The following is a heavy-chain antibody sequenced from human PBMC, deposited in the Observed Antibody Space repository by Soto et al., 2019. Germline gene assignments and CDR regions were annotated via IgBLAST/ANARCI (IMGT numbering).Heavy chain of an antibody. V-gene: IGHV4-39*01. J-gene: IGHJ5*02. Sequence: QLQLQESGPGLVKPSETLSLTCSVSGAAINGGGYFWGWARQPPGRGLEWIGSIYYTGSTSLSPSLRSRVTMSVDTSNNQFSMKLRSLTAADTAVYFCSRHGLPTGGSWSGGVSWFDPWGQGILVTVSS. CDR1: GAAINGGGYF. CDR3: SRHGLPTGGSWSGGVSWFDP. D-gene: IGHD3-10*01. CDR2: IYYTGST.